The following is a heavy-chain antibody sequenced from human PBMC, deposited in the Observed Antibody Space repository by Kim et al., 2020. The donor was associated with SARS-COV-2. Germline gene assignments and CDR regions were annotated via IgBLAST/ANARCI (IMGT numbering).Heavy chain of an antibody. J-gene: IGHJ4*02. CDR2: INHSGST. CDR3: ARGRNSNDYVWTH. V-gene: IGHV4-34*01. CDR1: GGSFSGYY. Sequence: SETLSLTCAVYGGSFSGYYWSWIRQPPGKGLEWIGEINHSGSTNYNPSLKSRVTISVDTSKNQFSLKLSSVTAADTAVYYCARGRNSNDYVWTHWGQGTLVTVSS. D-gene: IGHD3-16*01.